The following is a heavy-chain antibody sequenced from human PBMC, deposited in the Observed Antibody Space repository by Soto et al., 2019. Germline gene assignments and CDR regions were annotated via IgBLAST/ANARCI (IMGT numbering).Heavy chain of an antibody. V-gene: IGHV1-8*01. CDR2: MNPNSGKP. J-gene: IGHJ6*03. CDR1: GYSFSNYD. D-gene: IGHD3-9*01. Sequence: QVQLVQSGAEVKPPGASVKVSCKASGYSFSNYDINWVRQATGQGLEWMGWMNPNSGKPDYAQKFQGRLTMTRDTSVGTAYMELSSLRSEDTAVYYCARGSYEILTGSPYMDGWGRGTTVTVSS. CDR3: ARGSYEILTGSPYMDG.